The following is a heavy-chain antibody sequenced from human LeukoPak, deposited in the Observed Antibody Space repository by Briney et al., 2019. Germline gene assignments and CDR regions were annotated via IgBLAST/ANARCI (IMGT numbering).Heavy chain of an antibody. Sequence: ASVKVSCKASGYSFTSYGISWVRQAPGQGLEWMGGISAYNGDTNYAQKLQGRVTMTTDTSTSTVHMELRSLGSDDTAVYYCARVTLPPGHNYFDPWGQGTLVTVSS. J-gene: IGHJ5*02. CDR1: GYSFTSYG. CDR2: ISAYNGDT. CDR3: ARVTLPPGHNYFDP. D-gene: IGHD2-2*01. V-gene: IGHV1-18*01.